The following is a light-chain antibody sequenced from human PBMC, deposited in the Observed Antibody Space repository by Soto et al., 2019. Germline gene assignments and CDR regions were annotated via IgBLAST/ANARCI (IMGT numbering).Light chain of an antibody. J-gene: IGKJ1*01. CDR3: QQYDNLFWE. CDR2: DAS. CDR1: QDISNY. Sequence: DIQMTQSPSSLSASVGDRVTITCQASQDISNYLNWYQQKPGKAPKLLIYDASNLETGVPSRFSGSGSGTDFTFTISSLQPEDIATYYCQQYDNLFWEFGQGTKVEIK. V-gene: IGKV1-33*01.